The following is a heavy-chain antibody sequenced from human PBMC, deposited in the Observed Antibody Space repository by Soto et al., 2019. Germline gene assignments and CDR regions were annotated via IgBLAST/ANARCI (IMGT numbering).Heavy chain of an antibody. CDR2: IYNGGRT. Sequence: TSETLSLTCTVSGDSISSDGYHWSWIRQSPGKGLEWIGYIYNGGRTFYGPSLESRINMSLDATKNSYSLRLTSVTAADTAVYYCARAPVGMDSINFFDHWGQGILVTVSS. J-gene: IGHJ4*02. V-gene: IGHV4-30-4*01. CDR3: ARAPVGMDSINFFDH. D-gene: IGHD2-8*01. CDR1: GDSISSDGYH.